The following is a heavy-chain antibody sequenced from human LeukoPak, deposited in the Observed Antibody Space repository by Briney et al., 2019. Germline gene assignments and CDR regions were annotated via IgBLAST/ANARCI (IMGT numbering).Heavy chain of an antibody. J-gene: IGHJ4*02. CDR3: ARALVKQQLILDY. V-gene: IGHV1-3*01. D-gene: IGHD6-13*01. CDR2: INAGNGNT. CDR1: GYTFTSYA. Sequence: ASVKVSCKASGYTFTSYAMHWVRQAPGQRLEWMGWINAGNGNTKYSQKFQGRVTITRDTSASTVYMELSSLRSEDTAVYYCARALVKQQLILDYWGQGTLVTVSS.